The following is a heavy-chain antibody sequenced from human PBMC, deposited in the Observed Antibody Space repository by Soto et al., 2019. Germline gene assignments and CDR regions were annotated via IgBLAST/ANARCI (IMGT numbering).Heavy chain of an antibody. V-gene: IGHV1-18*01. CDR2: ISVHNGKT. CDR3: ARRGSYYYAMDV. CDR1: GYTFTAYG. D-gene: IGHD3-10*01. Sequence: ASVKVSCKASGYTFTAYGINWLRQAPGQGLEWMAWISVHNGKTNYAQKFQDRVTLTTDTSTSTAYMELRSLTSDDTAVYYCARRGSYYYAMDVWGQGTTVTVSS. J-gene: IGHJ6*02.